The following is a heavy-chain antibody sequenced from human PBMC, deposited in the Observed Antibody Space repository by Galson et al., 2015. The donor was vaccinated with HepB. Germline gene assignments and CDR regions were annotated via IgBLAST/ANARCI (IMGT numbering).Heavy chain of an antibody. CDR1: GGSISNYY. J-gene: IGHJ6*03. D-gene: IGHD4-17*01. CDR3: ARRGPDYANFHMDI. V-gene: IGHV4-59*08. CDR2: IYHSGST. Sequence: QVQLQGSGPGLVKPSETLSLTCTVFGGSISNYYWSWLRQPPGQGLEWIGYIYHSGSTNSNPSLKSRVIMSLDTSKNQVSLKLSSVTAADTGVYFCARRGPDYANFHMDIWGRGTTVTVSS.